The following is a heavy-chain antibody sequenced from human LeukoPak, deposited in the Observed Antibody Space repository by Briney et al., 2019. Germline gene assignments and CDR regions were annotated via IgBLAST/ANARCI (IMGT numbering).Heavy chain of an antibody. CDR2: ISSRSATI. CDR1: GFTFSSYS. V-gene: IGHV3-48*01. Sequence: GGSLRLSCAASGFTFSSYSMNWVRQAPGKGLEWVSYISSRSATIYYADSVKGRFTISRDNSKNTLFLHMNSLRAEDTAVYYCANLRESLWIPEFDYWGQGTLVTVSS. CDR3: ANLRESLWIPEFDY. D-gene: IGHD1-1*01. J-gene: IGHJ4*02.